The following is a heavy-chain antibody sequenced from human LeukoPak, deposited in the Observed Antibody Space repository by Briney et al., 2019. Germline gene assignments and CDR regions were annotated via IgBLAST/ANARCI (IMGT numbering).Heavy chain of an antibody. CDR2: IYHRGST. V-gene: IGHV4-59*12. CDR3: ARGRSYYNAFDI. D-gene: IGHD1-26*01. CDR1: GGSINSYY. Sequence: PSETLSLTCTVSGGSINSYYWSWLRQPPGKGLEWIGHIYHRGSTNYNPSLKSRVTISVDTSKNQFSLKLSSVTAADTAVYYCARGRSYYNAFDIWGQGTMVTVSS. J-gene: IGHJ3*02.